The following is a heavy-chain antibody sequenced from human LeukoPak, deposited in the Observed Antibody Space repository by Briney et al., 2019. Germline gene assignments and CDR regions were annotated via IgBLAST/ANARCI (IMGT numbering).Heavy chain of an antibody. CDR2: INSDGGTT. D-gene: IGHD3-10*01. J-gene: IGHJ4*02. CDR3: ATDYYVSGSYYRLFY. Sequence: PGGSLRLSCATSGFTFSNAWMHWVRQAPGKGLVWVSGINSDGGTTTYADSVKGRFTISRDNAKNTLYLQMNNLRAEDTAVYYCATDYYVSGSYYRLFYWGQGTLVTVSS. CDR1: GFTFSNAW. V-gene: IGHV3-74*01.